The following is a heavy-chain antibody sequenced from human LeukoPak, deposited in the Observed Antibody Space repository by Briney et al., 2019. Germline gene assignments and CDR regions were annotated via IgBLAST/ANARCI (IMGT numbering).Heavy chain of an antibody. CDR2: LSCSGLST. D-gene: IGHD6-19*01. CDR3: AKERAVPGIPLTWFDP. J-gene: IGHJ5*02. Sequence: WGSPRLSCAASGVTFSSYAMSWVRQLPGKGLEWVSTLSCSGLSTWYADSVKGLFTISRDNSKNRLSLQTHRPRAENTAVYYCAKERAVPGIPLTWFDPWGQGTLVTVSS. CDR1: GVTFSSYA. V-gene: IGHV3-23*01.